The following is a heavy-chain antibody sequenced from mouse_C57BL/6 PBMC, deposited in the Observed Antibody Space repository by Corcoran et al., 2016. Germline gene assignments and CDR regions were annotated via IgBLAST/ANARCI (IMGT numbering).Heavy chain of an antibody. D-gene: IGHD2-3*01. J-gene: IGHJ2*01. CDR2: ISYDGSN. Sequence: DVQLQESGPGLVKPSQSLSPTCSVTGYSITSGYYWNWIRQFPGNKLEWMGYISYDGSNNYNPSLKNRISITRDTSKNQFFLKLNSVTTEDTATYYCARDDGWGQGTTLTVSS. CDR1: GYSITSGYY. V-gene: IGHV3-6*01. CDR3: ARDDG.